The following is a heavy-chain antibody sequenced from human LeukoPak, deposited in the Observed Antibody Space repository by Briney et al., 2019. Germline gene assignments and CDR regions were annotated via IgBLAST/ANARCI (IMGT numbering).Heavy chain of an antibody. CDR1: GYTFSSYA. CDR3: AKAGIVVVPAALDY. Sequence: SCKASGYTFSSYAMSWVRQAPGKGLEWVSAISGSGGSTYYADSVKGRFTISRDNSKNTLYLQMNSLRAEDTAVYYCAKAGIVVVPAALDYWGQGTLVTVSS. J-gene: IGHJ4*02. V-gene: IGHV3-23*01. CDR2: ISGSGGST. D-gene: IGHD2-2*01.